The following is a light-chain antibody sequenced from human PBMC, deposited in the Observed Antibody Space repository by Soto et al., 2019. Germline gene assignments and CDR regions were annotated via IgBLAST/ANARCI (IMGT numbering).Light chain of an antibody. CDR2: AAS. Sequence: DVQTTQSPSSLSASVGDRVTITCRASQDINSYLAWYQQKPGNAPKSLIYAASSLQTGVPSRFSGSESGTDFTLTICNLQPEDSATYYCQQYNIYPLTFGGGTKVEIK. J-gene: IGKJ4*01. CDR3: QQYNIYPLT. CDR1: QDINSY. V-gene: IGKV1D-16*01.